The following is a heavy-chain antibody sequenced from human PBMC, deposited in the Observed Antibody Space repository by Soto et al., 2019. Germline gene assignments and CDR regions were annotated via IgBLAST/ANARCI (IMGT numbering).Heavy chain of an antibody. D-gene: IGHD3-22*01. Sequence: GGSLSLSCAASGFTFSRYSMNWVRQAPGKGLEWVSYISTTSSSIYYADSVKGRFTISRDNAKNSLYLQINSLRDEDTAVYYCSTNTYYYDSSVYPYWGQGTLVTAPQ. V-gene: IGHV3-48*02. CDR1: GFTFSRYS. J-gene: IGHJ4*02. CDR2: ISTTSSSI. CDR3: STNTYYYDSSVYPY.